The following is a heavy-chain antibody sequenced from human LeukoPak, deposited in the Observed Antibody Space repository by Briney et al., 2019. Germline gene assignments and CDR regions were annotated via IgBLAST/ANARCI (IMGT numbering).Heavy chain of an antibody. J-gene: IGHJ5*02. D-gene: IGHD2-2*01. Sequence: SETLSLTRTVSGGSISSYYWSWIRQPAGKGLGWIGRICTSGSTNYTPSLKSRVIMSVDTSKNQFSMKLSSVTVADTAVYYRAGEGVEYCSSTSCYLVSRVWFDAWGQGTLVTVSS. CDR3: AGEGVEYCSSTSCYLVSRVWFDA. V-gene: IGHV4-4*07. CDR1: GGSISSYY. CDR2: ICTSGST.